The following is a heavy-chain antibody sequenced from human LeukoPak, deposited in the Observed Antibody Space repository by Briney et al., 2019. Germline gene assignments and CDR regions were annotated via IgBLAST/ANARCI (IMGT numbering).Heavy chain of an antibody. CDR3: VKGYGAWYFQH. V-gene: IGHV3-43D*03. CDR2: ISWDGGST. D-gene: IGHD4-17*01. Sequence: GGSLRLSCAASGFTFDDYAMHWVRQAPGKGLEWVSRISWDGGSTYYADSVKGRFTISRDNSKNSLYLRMNSLRAEDTALYYCVKGYGAWYFQHWGQGTLVTVSS. J-gene: IGHJ1*01. CDR1: GFTFDDYA.